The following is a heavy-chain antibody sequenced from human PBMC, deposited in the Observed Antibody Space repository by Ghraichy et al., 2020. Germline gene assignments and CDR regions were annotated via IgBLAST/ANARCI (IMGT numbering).Heavy chain of an antibody. CDR1: GFSLSTSGMC. Sequence: SGPTLVKPTQTLTLTCTFSGFSLSTSGMCVSWIRQPPGKALEWLARIDWDDDKYYSTSLKTRLTISKDTSKNQVVLTMTNMDPVDTATYYCARIRSSGGSLYYFDYWGQGTLVTVSS. CDR2: IDWDDDK. V-gene: IGHV2-70*11. J-gene: IGHJ4*02. CDR3: ARIRSSGGSLYYFDY. D-gene: IGHD6-19*01.